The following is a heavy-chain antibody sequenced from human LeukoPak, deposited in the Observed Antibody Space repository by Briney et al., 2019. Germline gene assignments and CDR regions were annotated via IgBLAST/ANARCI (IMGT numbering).Heavy chain of an antibody. J-gene: IGHJ4*02. D-gene: IGHD3-22*01. V-gene: IGHV1-46*01. CDR2: INPRAGST. Sequence: SVKVSCKASGYTFTSYNMHWVRHAPGPGLEWMGIINPRAGSTRYAQKFQGTVTMIRDTSTTTVYMTLSSLRSEDTAGYYCAREAKNLFRRYYYDSSGYPAFECWGQGALVTVSS. CDR3: AREAKNLFRRYYYDSSGYPAFEC. CDR1: GYTFTSYN.